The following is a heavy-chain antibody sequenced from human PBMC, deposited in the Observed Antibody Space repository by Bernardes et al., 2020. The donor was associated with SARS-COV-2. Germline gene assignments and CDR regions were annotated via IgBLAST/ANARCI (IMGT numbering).Heavy chain of an antibody. D-gene: IGHD3-22*01. V-gene: IGHV3-30*03. Sequence: GGSLRLCCVASGFTFNNYAMHWVRQAPGRGLEWVALISYDGSLKYYVDSVKGRFTVSRDSSRNTLYLHLNSLRPEDSAVYFCARGLFFHLSAVNNYFDPWGQGVLVTVSS. CDR1: GFTFNNYA. CDR2: ISYDGSLK. CDR3: ARGLFFHLSAVNNYFDP. J-gene: IGHJ5*01.